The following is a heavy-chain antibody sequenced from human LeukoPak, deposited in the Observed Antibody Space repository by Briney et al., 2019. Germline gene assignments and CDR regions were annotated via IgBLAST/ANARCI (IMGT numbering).Heavy chain of an antibody. CDR3: ARLVYDSSGFYAFDI. D-gene: IGHD3-22*01. CDR1: GGSISNFY. V-gene: IGHV4-59*08. J-gene: IGHJ3*02. Sequence: SETLSLTCTVSGGSISNFYWSWIRQSPGKGPEWIGYIHYSGSTNYNPSLKSRVTISVDTSKNQFSLKLSSVTAADTAVYYCARLVYDSSGFYAFDIWGQGTMVTVSS. CDR2: IHYSGST.